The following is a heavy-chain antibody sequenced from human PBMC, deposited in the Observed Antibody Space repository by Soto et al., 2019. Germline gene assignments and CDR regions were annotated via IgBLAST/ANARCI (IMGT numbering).Heavy chain of an antibody. CDR1: GGSISSGDYF. V-gene: IGHV4-30-4*01. CDR2: ISSIGST. D-gene: IGHD3-9*01. Sequence: QVQLQESGPGLVKPSQTLSLTCTVSGGSISSGDYFWSWIRQSPGKRLEWIGYISSIGSTYYNPSLKSRVSVSRDTSKNQFSLKLSSVTTTDTAVYYCARGLVIRPYYYHGMDVWGQGTTVTVSS. CDR3: ARGLVIRPYYYHGMDV. J-gene: IGHJ6*02.